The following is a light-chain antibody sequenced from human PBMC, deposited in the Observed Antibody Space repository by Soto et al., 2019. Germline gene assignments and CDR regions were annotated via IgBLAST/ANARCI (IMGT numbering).Light chain of an antibody. CDR1: QTVVSSY. CDR3: QHYGSSPPWT. CDR2: GAS. V-gene: IGKV3-20*01. Sequence: DMVLTQSPATLSLSPGDRATLSCRASQTVVSSYLAWYQQKPGQAPRLFIYGASSRATGVPDRFSGSGSGTDFTLTISRLEPEDVAVYYCQHYGSSPPWTFGQGNKV. J-gene: IGKJ1*01.